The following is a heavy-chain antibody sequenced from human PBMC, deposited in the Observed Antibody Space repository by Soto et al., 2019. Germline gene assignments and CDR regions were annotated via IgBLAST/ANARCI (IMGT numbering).Heavy chain of an antibody. D-gene: IGHD6-13*01. Sequence: PSETLSLTCTVSGGSISSYYWSWIRQPPGKGLEWIGYIYYSGSTNYNPSLKSRVTISVDTSKNQFSLKLSSVTAADTAVYYCARDIAAAGYYYYGMDVWGQGTTVTVS. V-gene: IGHV4-59*01. J-gene: IGHJ6*02. CDR2: IYYSGST. CDR1: GGSISSYY. CDR3: ARDIAAAGYYYYGMDV.